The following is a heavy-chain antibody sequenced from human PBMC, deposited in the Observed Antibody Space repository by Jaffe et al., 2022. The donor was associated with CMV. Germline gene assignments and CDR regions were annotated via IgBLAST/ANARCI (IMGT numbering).Heavy chain of an antibody. CDR2: IYSGGST. V-gene: IGHV3-66*01. J-gene: IGHJ6*03. CDR1: GFTVSSNY. Sequence: EVQLVESGGGLVQPGGSLRLSCAASGFTVSSNYMSWVRQAPGKGLEWVSVIYSGGSTYYADSVKGRFTISRDNSKNTLYLQMNSLRAEDTAVYYCARDREGYSSGFMDVWGKGTTVTVSS. D-gene: IGHD5-18*01. CDR3: ARDREGYSSGFMDV.